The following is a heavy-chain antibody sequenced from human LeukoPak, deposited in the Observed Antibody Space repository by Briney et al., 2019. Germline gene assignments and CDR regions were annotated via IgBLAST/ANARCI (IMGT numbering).Heavy chain of an antibody. CDR1: GYTFTSYG. D-gene: IGHD2-15*01. V-gene: IGHV1-18*01. Sequence: ASVKVSCKASGYTFTSYGISWVRRAPGQGLGRMGWISAYNGNTNYAQKLQGRVTMTTDTSTSTAYMELRSLRSDDTAVYYCARDGYCSGGSCYSPYYYYGMDVWGQGTTVTVSS. CDR3: ARDGYCSGGSCYSPYYYYGMDV. J-gene: IGHJ6*02. CDR2: ISAYNGNT.